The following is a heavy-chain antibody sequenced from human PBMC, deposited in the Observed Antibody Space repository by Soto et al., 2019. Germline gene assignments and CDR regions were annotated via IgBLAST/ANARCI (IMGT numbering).Heavy chain of an antibody. V-gene: IGHV3-30*18. D-gene: IGHD6-13*01. CDR2: ISYDGRKK. CDR3: AKDVAAEYYYYGMDV. J-gene: IGHJ6*02. CDR1: GLTFSSYG. Sequence: QVYLVESGGGAVQPGRSLRLSCAASGLTFSSYGMPWVRQAPGKGLEWVAVISYDGRKKYYADSVKGRFTISRDDSKNTLYLQMNSLRAEDTAVYYCAKDVAAEYYYYGMDVWGQGTTVTVSS.